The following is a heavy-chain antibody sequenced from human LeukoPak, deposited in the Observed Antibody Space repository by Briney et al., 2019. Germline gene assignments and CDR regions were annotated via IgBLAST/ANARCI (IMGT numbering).Heavy chain of an antibody. D-gene: IGHD2-15*01. CDR3: AKDVGPQDDYYYGMDV. Sequence: PGGSLRLSCAASGFTFSSYAMHWVRQAPGKGLEWVAVISYDGSNKYYADSVKGRFTISRDNAKNSLYLQMNSLRAEDTALYYCAKDVGPQDDYYYGMDVWGQGTTVTVSS. J-gene: IGHJ6*02. CDR2: ISYDGSNK. V-gene: IGHV3-30-3*01. CDR1: GFTFSSYA.